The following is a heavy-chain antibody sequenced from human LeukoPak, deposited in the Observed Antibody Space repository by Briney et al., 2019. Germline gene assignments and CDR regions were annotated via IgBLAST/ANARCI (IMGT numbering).Heavy chain of an antibody. CDR1: GFTFSSYG. CDR3: AKVPIVGATSRPFDY. Sequence: PGGSLRLSCAASGFTFSSYGMHWVRQAPGKGLEWVAFIRYDGSNKYYADSVKGRFTISRDNSKNRLSLQMNSLRAEDTAVYYCAKVPIVGATSRPFDYWGQGTLVTVSS. V-gene: IGHV3-30*02. J-gene: IGHJ4*02. D-gene: IGHD1-26*01. CDR2: IRYDGSNK.